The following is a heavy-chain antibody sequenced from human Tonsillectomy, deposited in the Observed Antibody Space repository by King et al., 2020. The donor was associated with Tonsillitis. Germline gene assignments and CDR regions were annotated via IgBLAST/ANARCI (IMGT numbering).Heavy chain of an antibody. D-gene: IGHD5-18*01. J-gene: IGHJ4*02. V-gene: IGHV3-33*01. CDR1: GFTFSSYG. CDR3: ARDSGGYSYGWQRDY. Sequence: QLVQSGGGVVQPGRSLRLSCAASGFTFSSYGMHWVRQAPGKGLEWVAVIWYDGSNKYYADSVKGRFTISRDNSKNTLYLQMNSLRAEDTAVYYCARDSGGYSYGWQRDYWGQGTLVTVSS. CDR2: IWYDGSNK.